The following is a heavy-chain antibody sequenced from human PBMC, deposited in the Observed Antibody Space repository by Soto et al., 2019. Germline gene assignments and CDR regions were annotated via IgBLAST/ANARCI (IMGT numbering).Heavy chain of an antibody. Sequence: ASVKVSCKASGYTFSSYAMHWVRQAPGQRLEWMGWINAGYGNTKSSQKFQDRVTISRDTSASTAYMELTSLRSEDTAVYYCARDTGDGTFDFWGQXTLVTASS. CDR2: INAGYGNT. CDR1: GYTFSSYA. CDR3: ARDTGDGTFDF. J-gene: IGHJ4*02. V-gene: IGHV1-3*01. D-gene: IGHD7-27*01.